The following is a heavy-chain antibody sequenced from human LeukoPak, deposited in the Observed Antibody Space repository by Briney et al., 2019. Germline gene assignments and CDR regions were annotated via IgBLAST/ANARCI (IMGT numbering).Heavy chain of an antibody. J-gene: IGHJ4*02. CDR3: ARLRGYSGYDVFDY. CDR1: GGSISSYY. Sequence: PSETLSLTCTVSGGSISSYYWSWIRQPPGKGLGWIGYIYYSGSTNYNPSLKSRVTISVDTSKNQFSLKLSSVTAADTAVYYCARLRGYSGYDVFDYWGQGTLVTVSS. D-gene: IGHD5-12*01. V-gene: IGHV4-59*01. CDR2: IYYSGST.